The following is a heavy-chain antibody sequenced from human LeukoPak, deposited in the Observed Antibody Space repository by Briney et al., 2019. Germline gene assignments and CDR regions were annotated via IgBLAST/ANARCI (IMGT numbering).Heavy chain of an antibody. CDR2: IYYSGST. Sequence: SETLSLTCTVSGGSISSYYWSWIRQPPGKGLEWIGYIYYSGSTNYNPSLKSRVTISVDTSKNQFSLKLSSVTAADTAVYYCAREPAPLPFVVVPAAIGSTGAFDIWGQGTMVTVSS. J-gene: IGHJ3*02. D-gene: IGHD2-2*02. CDR1: GGSISSYY. V-gene: IGHV4-59*01. CDR3: AREPAPLPFVVVPAAIGSTGAFDI.